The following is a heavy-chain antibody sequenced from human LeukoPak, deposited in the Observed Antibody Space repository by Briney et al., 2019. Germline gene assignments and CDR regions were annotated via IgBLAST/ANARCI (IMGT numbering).Heavy chain of an antibody. CDR1: GGSFSGYY. CDR2: INHSGST. J-gene: IGHJ4*02. Sequence: SETLSLTCAVYGGSFSGYYWSWIRQPPGKGLEWIGEINHSGSTNYNPSLKSRVTISVDTSKNQFSLKLSSVTAADTAVYYCAAVVVSGTPYFDYWGQGTLATVSS. CDR3: AAVVVSGTPYFDY. V-gene: IGHV4-34*01. D-gene: IGHD2-21*02.